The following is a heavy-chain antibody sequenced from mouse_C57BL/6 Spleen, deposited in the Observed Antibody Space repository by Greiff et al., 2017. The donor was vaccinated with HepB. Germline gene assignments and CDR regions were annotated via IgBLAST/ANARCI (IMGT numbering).Heavy chain of an antibody. CDR3: ARGFTITTVVAPYYYAMDY. CDR2: INPNYGTT. D-gene: IGHD1-1*01. CDR1: GYSFTDYN. Sequence: VQLQQSGPELVKPGASVKISCKASGYSFTDYNMNWVKQSNGKSLEWIGVINPNYGTTSYNQKFKGKATLTVDQSSSTAYMQLNSLTSEDSAVYYCARGFTITTVVAPYYYAMDYWGQGTSVTVSS. J-gene: IGHJ4*01. V-gene: IGHV1-39*01.